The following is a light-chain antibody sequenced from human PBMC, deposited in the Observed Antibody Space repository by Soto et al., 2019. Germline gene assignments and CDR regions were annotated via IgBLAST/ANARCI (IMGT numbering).Light chain of an antibody. V-gene: IGKV1-27*01. Sequence: DIQMTQSPSSLSASVGDRVTITCRASQGISNYLAWYQQKPGKVPKLLIYAASTLQSGVPSRFSGSGSGTDFTITISSLQPEDVATYYCQKYNSALRKLTFGGGTKVEIK. CDR1: QGISNY. J-gene: IGKJ4*01. CDR2: AAS. CDR3: QKYNSALRKLT.